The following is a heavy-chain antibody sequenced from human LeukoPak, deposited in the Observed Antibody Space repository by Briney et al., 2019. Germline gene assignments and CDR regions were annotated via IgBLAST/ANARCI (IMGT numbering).Heavy chain of an antibody. V-gene: IGHV4-59*11. CDR2: VFYNGST. CDR1: GVSISDHS. J-gene: IGHJ3*02. Sequence: SETLSLTCTVSGVSISDHSWSWIRQPPGEGLEWIGYVFYNGSTNNNPSLKSRVTISVDTSKKQFSLKLSSVTAADTAVYYCARDPYGSGSPIGNAFDIWGQGTMVTVSS. D-gene: IGHD3-10*01. CDR3: ARDPYGSGSPIGNAFDI.